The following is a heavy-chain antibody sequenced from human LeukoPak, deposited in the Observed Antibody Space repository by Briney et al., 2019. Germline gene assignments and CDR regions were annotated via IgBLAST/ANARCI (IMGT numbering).Heavy chain of an antibody. D-gene: IGHD4-17*01. J-gene: IGHJ3*02. V-gene: IGHV3-33*01. CDR3: ARGGYGDYAFDI. CDR2: IWYDGSNK. Sequence: GRSLRLSCAASGFTFSSYGMHWVRQAPGKGLEWVAVIWYDGSNKYYADSVKGRFTISRDNSKNTLYPQMNSLRAEDTAVYYCARGGYGDYAFDIWGQGTMVTVSS. CDR1: GFTFSSYG.